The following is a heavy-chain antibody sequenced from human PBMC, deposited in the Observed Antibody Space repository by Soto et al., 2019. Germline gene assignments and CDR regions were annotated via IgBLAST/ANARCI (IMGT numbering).Heavy chain of an antibody. CDR1: GAPITWGDYF. V-gene: IGHV4-30-4*01. Sequence: SETLSLTCAISGAPITWGDYFWSWIRQSPGKGLQWIGYIYDSGSSYYNPSLKSRVTMSVDTSKNQFSLKLSSVTAADTAVYYCAREKGYISGPKNFDYWGQGTLVTVSS. CDR2: IYDSGSS. D-gene: IGHD5-12*01. CDR3: AREKGYISGPKNFDY. J-gene: IGHJ4*02.